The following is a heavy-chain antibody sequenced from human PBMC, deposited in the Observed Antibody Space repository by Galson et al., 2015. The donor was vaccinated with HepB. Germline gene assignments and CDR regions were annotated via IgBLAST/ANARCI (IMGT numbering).Heavy chain of an antibody. CDR3: ARFGDSSGYYPYYFDY. J-gene: IGHJ4*02. CDR2: INAGNGNT. D-gene: IGHD3-22*01. CDR1: GYTFTSYA. V-gene: IGHV1-3*01. Sequence: SVKVSCKASGYTFTSYAMHWVRQAPGQRLEWMGWINAGNGNTKYSQKFQGRVTITRDTSASTAYMELSSLRSEDTAVYYCARFGDSSGYYPYYFDYWGQGTLVTVSS.